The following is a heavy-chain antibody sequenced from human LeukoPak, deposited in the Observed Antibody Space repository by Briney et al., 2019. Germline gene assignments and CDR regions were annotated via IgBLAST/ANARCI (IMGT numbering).Heavy chain of an antibody. CDR2: ISGSGGST. J-gene: IGHJ3*02. V-gene: IGHV3-23*01. CDR1: GFTFSSNY. CDR3: ANSAHFYYDSSGPVRAFDI. Sequence: GGSLRLSCAASGFTFSSNYMSWVRQAPGKGLEWVSAISGSGGSTYYADSVKGRFTISRDNSKNTLYLQMNSLRAEDTAVYYCANSAHFYYDSSGPVRAFDIWGQGTMVTVSS. D-gene: IGHD3-22*01.